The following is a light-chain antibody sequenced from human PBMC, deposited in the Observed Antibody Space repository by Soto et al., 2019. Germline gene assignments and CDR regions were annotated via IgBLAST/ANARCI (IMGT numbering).Light chain of an antibody. CDR2: EDS. Sequence: QSALTQPASVSGSPGQSITISCTGNSSNVGGDNFVYWYQQYPGKAPELIIYEDSHRPSTFYNRYSGSKSGNTASLTVARLQYDDEDYYYCSSYASNNSLVFGGGTKLTVL. V-gene: IGLV2-23*01. CDR1: SSNVGGDNF. CDR3: SSYASNNSLV. J-gene: IGLJ3*02.